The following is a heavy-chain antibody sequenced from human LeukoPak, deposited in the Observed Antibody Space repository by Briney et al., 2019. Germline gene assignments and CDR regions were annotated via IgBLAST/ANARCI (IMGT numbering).Heavy chain of an antibody. Sequence: SQTLSLTCTVSVGSISSGCYYWSWIRQHPGKGLEWIGYIYYSGSTYYNPSLKSRVTISVDTSKNQFSLKLSSVTAADTAVYYCARARWGSSSSRWFDPWGQGTLVTVSS. V-gene: IGHV4-31*03. CDR1: VGSISSGCYY. CDR2: IYYSGST. D-gene: IGHD6-6*01. CDR3: ARARWGSSSSRWFDP. J-gene: IGHJ5*02.